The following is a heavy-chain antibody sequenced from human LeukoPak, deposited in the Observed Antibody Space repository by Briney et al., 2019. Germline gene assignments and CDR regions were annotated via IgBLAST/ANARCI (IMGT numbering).Heavy chain of an antibody. CDR3: TRDGAYDFWSGYIDL. J-gene: IGHJ4*02. V-gene: IGHV3-49*04. CDR2: IRNKGFGGTA. Sequence: GGSLRLSCIASGFTFGDYTINWVRQAPGKGLEWIGFIRNKGFGGTAEYAASVKGRVTISRDDSKSIAYLQMNGLKTEDTAIYYCTRDGAYDFWSGYIDLWGQGTLVTVSS. D-gene: IGHD3-3*01. CDR1: GFTFGDYT.